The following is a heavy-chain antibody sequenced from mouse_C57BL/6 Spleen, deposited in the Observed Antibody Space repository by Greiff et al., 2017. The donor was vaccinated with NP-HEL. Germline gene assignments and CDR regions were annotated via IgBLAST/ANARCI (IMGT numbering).Heavy chain of an antibody. J-gene: IGHJ2*01. Sequence: VQLQQSDAELVKPGASVKISCKVSGYTFTDHTIHWMKQRPEQGLEWIGYIYPRDGSTKYNEKFKGKATLTADISSSTAYMQLNSLTSEDSAVYFCAATVVATGYYFDYWGQGTTLTVSS. CDR2: IYPRDGST. D-gene: IGHD1-1*01. CDR1: GYTFTDHT. CDR3: AATVVATGYYFDY. V-gene: IGHV1-78*01.